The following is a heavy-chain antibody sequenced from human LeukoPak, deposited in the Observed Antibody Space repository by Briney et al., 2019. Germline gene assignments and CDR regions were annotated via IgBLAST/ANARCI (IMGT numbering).Heavy chain of an antibody. CDR2: VDHSGGT. Sequence: SETLSLTYTVSGYSLSSGYYWGWIRQPPGKGLEWIGSVDHSGGTYYNPSLRSRVSISVDTSKNQFSLKLSSVTAADTAVYSCAGFTFFRGVITFDYWGQGTLVTVSS. CDR3: AGFTFFRGVITFDY. V-gene: IGHV4-38-2*02. D-gene: IGHD3-10*01. J-gene: IGHJ4*02. CDR1: GYSLSSGYY.